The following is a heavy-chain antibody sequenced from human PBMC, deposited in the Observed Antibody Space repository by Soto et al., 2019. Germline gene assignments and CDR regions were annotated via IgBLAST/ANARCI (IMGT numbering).Heavy chain of an antibody. D-gene: IGHD5-18*01. Sequence: SETLSLTCTVSGGSISSGGYYWSWIRQHPGKGLEWIGYIYYSGSTYYNPSLKSRVTISVDTSKNQFSLKLSSVTAADTAVYYCARGDSYGYNYYYGMDVWGQGTTVTVSS. V-gene: IGHV4-31*03. CDR2: IYYSGST. CDR3: ARGDSYGYNYYYGMDV. CDR1: GGSISSGGYY. J-gene: IGHJ6*02.